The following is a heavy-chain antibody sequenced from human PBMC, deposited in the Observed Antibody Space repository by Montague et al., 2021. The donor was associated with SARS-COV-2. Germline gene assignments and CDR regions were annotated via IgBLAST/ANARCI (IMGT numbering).Heavy chain of an antibody. CDR3: AILGVVAAADSWFDP. Sequence: SLRLSCSASGFTFSSYWMHWVRQAPGKGLVWVSRINSDGSSTSYADSVKGRFTISRDNAKNTLYLQMNSLRAEDTAVYYCAILGVVAAADSWFDPWGQGTLVTVSS. D-gene: IGHD2-15*01. CDR2: INSDGSST. CDR1: GFTFSSYW. J-gene: IGHJ5*02. V-gene: IGHV3-74*01.